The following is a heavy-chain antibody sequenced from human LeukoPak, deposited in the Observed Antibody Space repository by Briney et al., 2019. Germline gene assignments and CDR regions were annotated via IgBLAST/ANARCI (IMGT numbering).Heavy chain of an antibody. V-gene: IGHV3-53*01. D-gene: IGHD6-13*01. J-gene: IGHJ2*01. CDR3: ARIEIAAAGTLLYWYFDL. Sequence: GGSLRLSCAASGFTVSSNYMSWVRQAPGKGLEWVSVIYSGGSTYYADSVKGRFTISRDNSKNTLYLQMNSLRAEDTAVYYCARIEIAAAGTLLYWYFDLWGRGTLVTVSS. CDR2: IYSGGST. CDR1: GFTVSSNY.